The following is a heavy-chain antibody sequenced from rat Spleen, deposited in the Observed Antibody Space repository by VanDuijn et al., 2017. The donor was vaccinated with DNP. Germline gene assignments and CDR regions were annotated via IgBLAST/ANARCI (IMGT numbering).Heavy chain of an antibody. Sequence: EVQLVESGGGPVQPGRSLKLSCVVSGFIFSNYWMTWIRQAPGKGLEWVASISNTGDSTYYSDSVRGRFSLSRDNANSTLDLQVNSLRAEDTATYYWTSRPPTPRGSFDCCGQGVTVTVSS. J-gene: IGHJ2*01. V-gene: IGHV5-31*01. CDR3: TSRPPTPRGSFDC. CDR2: ISNTGDST. CDR1: GFIFSNYW. D-gene: IGHD3-5*01.